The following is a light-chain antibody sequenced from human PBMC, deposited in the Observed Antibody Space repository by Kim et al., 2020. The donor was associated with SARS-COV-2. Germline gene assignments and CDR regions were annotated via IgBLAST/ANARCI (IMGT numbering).Light chain of an antibody. J-gene: IGKJ1*01. CDR3: QQYGNSVT. CDR1: QSVSSSY. Sequence: EIVLTQSPGTLSLSPGERATLSCRTSQSVSSSYLAWYQQKPGQPPRLLIYGASSRATGIPDRFSGSGSGTDFTLTISRLEPEDFAVYHCQQYGNSVTFGQGTKLEI. CDR2: GAS. V-gene: IGKV3-20*01.